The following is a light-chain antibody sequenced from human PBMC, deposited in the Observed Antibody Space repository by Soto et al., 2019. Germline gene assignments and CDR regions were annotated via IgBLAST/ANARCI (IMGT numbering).Light chain of an antibody. J-gene: IGKJ1*01. CDR2: SAS. CDR1: QYIGNY. CDR3: QSNYILSWT. Sequence: DIQVTQSPPSLSASVGDRVTITCRASQYIGNYLNWYQHKPGKDPQLLIYSASTLHIGVPSRFSGSGSGTDFTLTISTLHPDDFASYYCQSNYILSWTFGQGTKVE. V-gene: IGKV1-39*01.